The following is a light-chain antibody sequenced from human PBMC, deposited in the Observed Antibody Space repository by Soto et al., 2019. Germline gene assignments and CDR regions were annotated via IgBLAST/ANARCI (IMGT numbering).Light chain of an antibody. V-gene: IGLV2-14*01. CDR1: SRDVGNYNY. J-gene: IGLJ3*02. CDR3: SSYTTSSTWV. Sequence: ALTQPASVSGSPGQSITISCTGTSRDVGNYNYVSWYQQHPGKVPKLIIYEVSNRPSGVSNRFSGSKSGNTASLTVSGLQAEDEADYYCSSYTTSSTWVFGGGTKLTVL. CDR2: EVS.